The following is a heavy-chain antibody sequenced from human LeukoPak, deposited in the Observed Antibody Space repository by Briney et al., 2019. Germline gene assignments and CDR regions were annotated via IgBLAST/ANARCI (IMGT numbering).Heavy chain of an antibody. CDR3: ARARRYYYDSSGVAFDI. CDR2: INHSGST. V-gene: IGHV4-34*01. D-gene: IGHD3-22*01. CDR1: GGSFSGYY. Sequence: SETLSLTCAVYGGSFSGYYWSWIRQPPGKGLEWIGEINHSGSTNYNPSLKSRVTISVDTSKNQFSLELSSVTAADTAVYYCARARRYYYDSSGVAFDIWGQGTMVTVSS. J-gene: IGHJ3*02.